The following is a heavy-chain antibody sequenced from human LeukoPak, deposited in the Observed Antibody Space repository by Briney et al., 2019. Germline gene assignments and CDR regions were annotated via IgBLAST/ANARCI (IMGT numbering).Heavy chain of an antibody. Sequence: GGSLRLSCAASGFIFSDYYMSWIRQAPGEGLEWVSYISSSSSYTKYADSVKGRFTISRDNAKKSLYLQMNSLRAEDTAVYYCAREPVAGTGWFDPWGQGTLVTVSS. V-gene: IGHV3-11*05. CDR2: ISSSSSYT. D-gene: IGHD6-19*01. CDR1: GFIFSDYY. J-gene: IGHJ5*02. CDR3: AREPVAGTGWFDP.